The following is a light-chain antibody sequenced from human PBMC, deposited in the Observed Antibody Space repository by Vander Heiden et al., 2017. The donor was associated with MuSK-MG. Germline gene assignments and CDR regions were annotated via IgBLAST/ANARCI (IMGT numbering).Light chain of an antibody. CDR1: SSNNGTSA. J-gene: IGLJ2*01. CDR3: AAWDDSLNGVV. CDR2: YED. V-gene: IGLV1-36*01. Sequence: QPVLTQPLSVSAAPTQSVTISCSGISSNNGTSAQHWHHKPPGKVPKLLTYYEDLLPSGVSDRFSACKTGTSASLAISGLQSANEADYYCAAWDDSLNGVVFGGGTKLTVL.